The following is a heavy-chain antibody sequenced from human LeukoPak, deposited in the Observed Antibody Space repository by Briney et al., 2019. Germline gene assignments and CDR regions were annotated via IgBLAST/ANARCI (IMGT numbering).Heavy chain of an antibody. CDR2: ISGSSTTI. CDR3: ARAQYCGGDCYWSFDY. Sequence: GGSLRLSCAASGFIISNYNMNWVRQAPGKGLEWVSYISGSSTTIYYADSVRGRFTISRDNAKNSLYLQMNSLRDEDTAVYYCARAQYCGGDCYWSFDYWGQGTLVTVSS. D-gene: IGHD2-21*02. CDR1: GFIISNYN. J-gene: IGHJ4*02. V-gene: IGHV3-48*02.